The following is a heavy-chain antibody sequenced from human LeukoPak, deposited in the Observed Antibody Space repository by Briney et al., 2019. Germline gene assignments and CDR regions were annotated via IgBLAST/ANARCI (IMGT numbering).Heavy chain of an antibody. CDR1: GFTFSSYE. J-gene: IGHJ4*02. D-gene: IGHD4-17*01. CDR2: ISSSGSTI. Sequence: GGSLRLSCAASGFTFSSYEMNWVRQAPGKGLEWVSYISSSGSTIYYADSVKGRFTISRDNAKNSLYLQMNSLRVEDTAVYYCARARTTGDYWGQGTLVTVSS. CDR3: ARARTTGDY. V-gene: IGHV3-48*03.